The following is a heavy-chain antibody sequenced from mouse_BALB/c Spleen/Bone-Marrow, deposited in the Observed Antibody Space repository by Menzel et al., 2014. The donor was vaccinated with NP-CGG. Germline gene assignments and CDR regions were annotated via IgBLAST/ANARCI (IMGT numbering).Heavy chain of an antibody. Sequence: EVQVVESGGGLVQPGGSLKLSCAASGFDFSRYWMSWVRQAPGKGLEWIGEINPDSSTINYTPSLKDKFIISRDNAKNTRYLQMSKVRSEDTALYYCARQGYYGKGDYWGQGTTLTVSS. V-gene: IGHV4-1*02. D-gene: IGHD2-1*01. CDR3: ARQGYYGKGDY. CDR1: GFDFSRYW. J-gene: IGHJ2*01. CDR2: INPDSSTI.